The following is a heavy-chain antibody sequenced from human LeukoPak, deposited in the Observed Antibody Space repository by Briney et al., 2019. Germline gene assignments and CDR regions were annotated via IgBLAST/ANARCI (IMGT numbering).Heavy chain of an antibody. CDR1: GFTVSSNY. CDR3: AELSITMIGGV. V-gene: IGHV3-66*01. CDR2: IYSGGNT. J-gene: IGHJ6*04. Sequence: GGSLRLSCAASGFTVSSNYMSWVRQAPGKGLECVSVIYSGGNTYYADAVKGRFTISRDNSKNTLYHQMNSLRAEDTAVYYCAELSITMIGGVWGKGTTVTVSS. D-gene: IGHD3-10*02.